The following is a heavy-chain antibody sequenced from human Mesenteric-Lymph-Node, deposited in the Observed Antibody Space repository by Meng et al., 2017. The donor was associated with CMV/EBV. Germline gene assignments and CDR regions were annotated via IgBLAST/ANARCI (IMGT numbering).Heavy chain of an antibody. CDR3: ARSGSSSWYDGMDV. CDR1: GYSISSGYY. V-gene: IGHV4-38-2*02. Sequence: ESLKISCTVSGYSISSGYYWGWIRQPPGKGLEWIGSNHHSGSTYHNPSLKSRVTISVDTSKNQFSLKLSSVTAADTAVYYCARSGSSSWYDGMDVWGQGTTVTVSS. CDR2: NHHSGST. D-gene: IGHD6-13*01. J-gene: IGHJ6*02.